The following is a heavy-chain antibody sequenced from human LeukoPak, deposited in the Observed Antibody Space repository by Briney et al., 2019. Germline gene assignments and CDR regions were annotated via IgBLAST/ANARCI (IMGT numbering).Heavy chain of an antibody. CDR1: GGSISSGGYY. CDR3: ARALSPVVVFRVAPNWFDP. CDR2: IYYSGST. D-gene: IGHD3-3*01. V-gene: IGHV4-31*03. J-gene: IGHJ5*02. Sequence: SQTLSLTCTVSGGSISSGGYYWSWIRQHPGKGLEWIGYIYYSGSTYYNPSLKSRVTISVDTSKNQFSLKLSSVTAADTAVYYCARALSPVVVFRVAPNWFDPWGQGTLVTVSS.